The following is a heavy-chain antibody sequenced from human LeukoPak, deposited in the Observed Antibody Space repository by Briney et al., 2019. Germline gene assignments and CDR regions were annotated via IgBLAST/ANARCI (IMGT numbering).Heavy chain of an antibody. Sequence: SETLSLTCTVSSGSISSGSYYWSWIRQPAGKGLEWVGRTHTSGTTNYNPSLESRVTVSVDTSKNQFSLKLISATAADPAVYSCGRDRGGGVFDSWGQGILVTVSS. CDR3: GRDRGGGVFDS. D-gene: IGHD2-8*01. CDR2: THTSGTT. CDR1: SGSISSGSYY. J-gene: IGHJ4*02. V-gene: IGHV4-61*02.